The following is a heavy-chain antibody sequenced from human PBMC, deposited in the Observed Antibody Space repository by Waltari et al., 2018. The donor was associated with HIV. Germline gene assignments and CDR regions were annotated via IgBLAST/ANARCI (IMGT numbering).Heavy chain of an antibody. V-gene: IGHV4-59*01. CDR3: AREVLIGVGVVIMDY. CDR1: GGSINNFY. J-gene: IGHJ4*02. D-gene: IGHD3-3*01. CDR2: IHYRGTT. Sequence: QVQLQESGPGLVKPSETLSLICTVSGGSINNFYWAWIRQPPGKGLEWIGYIHYRGTTNANPSLKSRVTISADTAQNQFSLNLNSVTAADTAVYYCAREVLIGVGVVIMDYWGQGTLVTVSS.